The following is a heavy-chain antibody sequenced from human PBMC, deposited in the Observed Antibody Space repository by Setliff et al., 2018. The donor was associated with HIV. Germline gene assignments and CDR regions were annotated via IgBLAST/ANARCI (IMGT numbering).Heavy chain of an antibody. CDR3: ARAGYCSGGNCQTHYFDS. J-gene: IGHJ4*02. CDR2: ISHDGSYK. Sequence: LRLSCAASGFTFSRNALHWVRQAPGKGLEWVALISHDGSYKHNADSVKGRFTISRDNSKNTLYLQMNSLRVEDTAVYYCARAGYCSGGNCQTHYFDSWGQGTLVTVSS. V-gene: IGHV3-30-3*01. CDR1: GFTFSRNA. D-gene: IGHD2-15*01.